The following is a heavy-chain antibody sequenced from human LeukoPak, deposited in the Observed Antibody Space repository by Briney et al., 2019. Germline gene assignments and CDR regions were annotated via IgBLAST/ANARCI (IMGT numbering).Heavy chain of an antibody. D-gene: IGHD2-2*01. J-gene: IGHJ5*02. Sequence: GGSLRLSCAASGFAFSDYCMSWIRQAPGKGLEWVSAISGSGGSTYYADSVKGRFTISRDNSKNTLYLQMNSLRAEDTAVYYCAKDGIVVVPAADAWGQGTLVTVSS. CDR3: AKDGIVVVPAADA. CDR1: GFAFSDYC. V-gene: IGHV3-23*01. CDR2: ISGSGGST.